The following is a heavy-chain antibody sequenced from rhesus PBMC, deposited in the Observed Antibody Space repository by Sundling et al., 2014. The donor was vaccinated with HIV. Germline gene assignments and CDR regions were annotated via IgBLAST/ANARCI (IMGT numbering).Heavy chain of an antibody. J-gene: IGHJ4*01. V-gene: IGHV2S1*01. CDR1: GFSLNTTGLG. Sequence: QVTLKESGPALVKPTQTLTLTCTFSGFSLNTTGLGVGWIRQPPGKALEWLASIYWDDDKFYSTGLKNRLTISKDTSKNQVFLTMIEMDPVDTATYFCVRDSYWGQGVLVTVSS. CDR2: IYWDDDK. CDR3: VRDSY.